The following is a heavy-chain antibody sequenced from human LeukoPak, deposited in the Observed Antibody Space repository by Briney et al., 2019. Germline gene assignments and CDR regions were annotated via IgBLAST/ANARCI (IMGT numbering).Heavy chain of an antibody. CDR2: IYHSGST. V-gene: IGHV4-38-2*02. CDR3: ARDRITMVRGRIPLDY. Sequence: SETLSLTCTVSGYSISSGYYWGWIRQPPGKGLEWIGSIYHSGSTYYNPSLKSRVTISVDTSKNQFSLKLSSVTAADTAVYYCARDRITMVRGRIPLDYWGQGTLVTVSS. J-gene: IGHJ4*02. CDR1: GYSISSGYY. D-gene: IGHD3-10*01.